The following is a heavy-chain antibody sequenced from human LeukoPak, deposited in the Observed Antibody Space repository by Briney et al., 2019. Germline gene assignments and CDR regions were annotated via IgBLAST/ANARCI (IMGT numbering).Heavy chain of an antibody. CDR1: GGSISSSSYY. CDR3: ARDGIAAAGTVAFDY. J-gene: IGHJ4*02. V-gene: IGHV4-39*06. Sequence: SETLSLTCTVSGGSISSSSYYWGWIRQPPGKGLEWIGSIFYSGSTYYNPSLKSRVTISVDTSKNQFPLKLSSVTAADTAVYYCARDGIAAAGTVAFDYWGQGTLVTVSS. CDR2: IFYSGST. D-gene: IGHD6-13*01.